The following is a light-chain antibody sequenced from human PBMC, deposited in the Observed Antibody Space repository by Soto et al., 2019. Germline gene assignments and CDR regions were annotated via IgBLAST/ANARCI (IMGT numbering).Light chain of an antibody. V-gene: IGLV2-8*01. CDR2: EVN. J-gene: IGLJ1*01. CDR1: SSDVGGYNY. CDR3: SSYAGSGNV. Sequence: QSVLTQPPSASGSPGQSVAISCTGTSSDVGGYNYVSWYQQHPGKAPKLMIYEVNKRPSGVPDRFSGSKSGNTASLTVSGLQAEDEAEYYCSSYAGSGNVFGTGTKVTVL.